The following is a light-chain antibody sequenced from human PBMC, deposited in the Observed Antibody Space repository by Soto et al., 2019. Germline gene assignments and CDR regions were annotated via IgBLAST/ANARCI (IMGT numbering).Light chain of an antibody. CDR1: DSDVGTYNL. CDR3: CSYAGDGVV. CDR2: EVN. Sequence: QSVLTQPASVSGSPGQSITVSCTGTDSDVGTYNLVSWFQQNPGSVPKLIIYEVNMRPSGVSSRFSGSKSGNTASLTISGLQPEDEADYYCCSYAGDGVVFGGGTQLTVL. V-gene: IGLV2-23*02. J-gene: IGLJ7*01.